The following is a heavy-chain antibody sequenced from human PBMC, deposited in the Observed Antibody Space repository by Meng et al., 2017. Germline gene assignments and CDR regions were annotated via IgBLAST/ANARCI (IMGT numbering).Heavy chain of an antibody. V-gene: IGHV4-34*01. CDR3: ARGRSIVATRVAWFDP. Sequence: QVHVQQWVAGLVKPRDSLSLTWAVYVGSFSGYYWSWIRQPPAKGLGWIGEINHSGSTNYNPYLKSRVTISVDTSKNQFSLKLSSVTAADTAVYYCARGRSIVATRVAWFDPWGQGTLVTVSS. J-gene: IGHJ5*02. CDR1: VGSFSGYY. D-gene: IGHD5-12*01. CDR2: INHSGST.